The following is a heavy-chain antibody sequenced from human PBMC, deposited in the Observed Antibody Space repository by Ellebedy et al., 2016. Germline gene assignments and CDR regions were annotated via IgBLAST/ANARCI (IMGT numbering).Heavy chain of an antibody. CDR2: IVPSDGST. CDR1: GYTFTSYL. D-gene: IGHD6-19*01. J-gene: IGHJ4*02. CDR3: TRDSSGWRSFDY. Sequence: ASVKVSCKASGYTFTSYLMHWVRQAPGQGLEWMGMIVPSDGSTAYAQEFQGRVTLTRDTSTSTVYMELSSLRSEDTAVYYCTRDSSGWRSFDYWGQGSLVTVSS. V-gene: IGHV1-46*01.